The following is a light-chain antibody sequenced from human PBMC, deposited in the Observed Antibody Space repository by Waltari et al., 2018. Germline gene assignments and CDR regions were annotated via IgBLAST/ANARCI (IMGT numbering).Light chain of an antibody. CDR3: SSYAGSRGV. CDR2: EVN. Sequence: QSALTQPPSASGSPGQSVTISCTGTTGDVGDSNSVSWYQQHPGKAPELMIYEVNKRPSGVYDSFSGAKSGNTASLTVAGLQAEDQAEYYCSSYAGSRGVFGGGTKLTVL. V-gene: IGLV2-8*01. J-gene: IGLJ2*01. CDR1: TGDVGDSNS.